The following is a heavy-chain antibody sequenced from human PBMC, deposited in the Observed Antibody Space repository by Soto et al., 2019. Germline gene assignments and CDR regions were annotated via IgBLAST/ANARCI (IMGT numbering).Heavy chain of an antibody. J-gene: IGHJ4*02. Sequence: SETLSLTCAVSGGSLSSSSWWSWVRQPPGKTLEWLGEIFYSGSTKYNPSLNSRVTISADQSKNDFSLRLSSVTAADTAVHYCVHHGGVPYYHDFWGQGMLVTVSS. CDR2: IFYSGST. V-gene: IGHV4-4*02. D-gene: IGHD2-8*01. CDR1: GGSLSSSSW. CDR3: VHHGGVPYYHDF.